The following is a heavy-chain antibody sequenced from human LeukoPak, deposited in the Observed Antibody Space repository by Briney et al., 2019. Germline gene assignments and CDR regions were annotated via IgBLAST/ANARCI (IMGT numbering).Heavy chain of an antibody. D-gene: IGHD1-26*01. J-gene: IGHJ6*03. V-gene: IGHV3-21*06. CDR1: GFTFSSYN. Sequence: GGSLRLSCAASGFTFSSYNMNWVRQAPGKGLEWVSSITSSSSYIYYADSVMGRFTISRDNAKNSLYLQMDSLRVEDTAEYYCARDPYSGNYGAYYYYYMDVWGKGTTVTVSS. CDR2: ITSSSSYI. CDR3: ARDPYSGNYGAYYYYYMDV.